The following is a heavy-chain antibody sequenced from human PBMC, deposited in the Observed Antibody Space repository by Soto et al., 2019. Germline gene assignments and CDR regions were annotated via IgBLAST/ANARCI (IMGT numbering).Heavy chain of an antibody. V-gene: IGHV3-30*18. CDR1: GFTFSSYG. CDR3: AKDGYSTETRLGYYYMDV. D-gene: IGHD6-13*01. CDR2: ISYDGSNK. Sequence: GGSLRLSCAASGFTFSSYGMHWVRQAPGKGLEWVAVISYDGSNKYYADSVKGRFTISRDNSKNTLYLQMNSLRAEDTAVYYCAKDGYSTETRLGYYYMDVWGKGTTVTVSS. J-gene: IGHJ6*03.